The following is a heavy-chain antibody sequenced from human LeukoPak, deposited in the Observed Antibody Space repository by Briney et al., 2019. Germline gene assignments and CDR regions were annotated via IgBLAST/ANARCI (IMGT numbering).Heavy chain of an antibody. CDR1: GGSISSSSYY. CDR2: IYYSGST. J-gene: IGHJ4*02. Sequence: SETLSLTCTVSGGSISSSSYYWGCIRQPPGKGLEWIGSIYYSGSTYYNASLKSRVTISVDTSKNQFSLKLSSVTAADTAVYYCASMVATLGQSFDYWGQGTLVTVSS. D-gene: IGHD5-12*01. V-gene: IGHV4-39*07. CDR3: ASMVATLGQSFDY.